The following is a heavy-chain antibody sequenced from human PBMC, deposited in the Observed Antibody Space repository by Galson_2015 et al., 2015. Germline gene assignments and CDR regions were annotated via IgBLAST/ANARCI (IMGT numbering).Heavy chain of an antibody. D-gene: IGHD2-2*01. Sequence: SCKASGYTFTSYDINWVRQATGQGLEWMGWMNPNSGNTGYEQKFQGRVTMTRNTSRDNAKNSLYLQMNSLRAEDTALYYCARGASIYQPSDNFDYWGQGTLVTVSS. CDR2: MNPNSGNT. J-gene: IGHJ4*02. CDR3: ARGASIYQPSDNFDY. CDR1: GYTFTSYD. V-gene: IGHV1-8*01.